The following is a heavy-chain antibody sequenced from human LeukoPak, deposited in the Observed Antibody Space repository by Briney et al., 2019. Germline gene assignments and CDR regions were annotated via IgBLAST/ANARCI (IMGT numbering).Heavy chain of an antibody. CDR3: FVKGSSWYGYYYYMDV. Sequence: PSETLSLTCTVSGGSISSSSYYWGWIRQPPGKGLEWIGSIYYSGSTYYNPSLKSRVTISVDTSKNQFSLKLSSVTAADTAVYYCFVKGSSWYGYYYYMDVWGKGTTVTVSS. D-gene: IGHD6-13*01. CDR1: GGSISSSSYY. V-gene: IGHV4-39*07. CDR2: IYYSGST. J-gene: IGHJ6*03.